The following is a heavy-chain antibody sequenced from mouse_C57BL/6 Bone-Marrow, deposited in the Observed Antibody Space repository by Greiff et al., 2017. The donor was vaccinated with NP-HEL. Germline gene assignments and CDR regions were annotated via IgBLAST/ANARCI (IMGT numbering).Heavy chain of an antibody. CDR2: ISNGGGST. D-gene: IGHD3-2*02. CDR1: GFTFSDYY. J-gene: IGHJ4*01. Sequence: EVKVEESGGGLVQPGGSLKLSCAASGFTFSDYYMYWVRQTPEKRLEWVAYISNGGGSTYYPDTVKGRFTISRDNAKNTLYLQMSRLKSEDTAMYYCARHQTAQATAMDYWGQGTSVTVSS. V-gene: IGHV5-12*01. CDR3: ARHQTAQATAMDY.